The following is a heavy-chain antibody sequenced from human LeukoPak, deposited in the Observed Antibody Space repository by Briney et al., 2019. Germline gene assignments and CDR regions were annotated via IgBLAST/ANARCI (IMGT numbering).Heavy chain of an antibody. D-gene: IGHD2/OR15-2a*01. CDR2: IYYSGST. CDR3: ARDPFRRVDI. J-gene: IGHJ3*02. CDR1: GVSISSSSYY. Sequence: SETLSLTCTVSGVSISSSSYYWGWIRQPPGKGLEWIGSIYYSGSTNYNPSLKSRVTISVDTSKNQFSLKLNSVTAADTAVYYCARDPFRRVDIWGQGTMVTVSS. V-gene: IGHV4-39*07.